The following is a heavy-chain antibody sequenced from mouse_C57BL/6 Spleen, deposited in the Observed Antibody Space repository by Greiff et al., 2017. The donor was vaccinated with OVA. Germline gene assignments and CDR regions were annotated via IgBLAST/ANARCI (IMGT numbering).Heavy chain of an antibody. J-gene: IGHJ2*01. CDR3: TAGSRFDY. V-gene: IGHV6-3*01. CDR2: IRLKSDNYAT. D-gene: IGHD1-1*01. Sequence: GGSMKLSCVASRFTFSNYWMNWVRQPPEKGLEWVAQIRLKSDNYATHYAESVKGRFTISRDDSKSSVYLQMNNLRAEDTGIYYCTAGSRFDYWGQGTTLTVSS. CDR1: RFTFSNYW.